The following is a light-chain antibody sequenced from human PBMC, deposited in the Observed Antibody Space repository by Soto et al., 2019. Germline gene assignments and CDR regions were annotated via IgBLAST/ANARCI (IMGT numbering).Light chain of an antibody. CDR3: SSYTSSSTHYV. V-gene: IGLV2-14*01. CDR2: GVN. Sequence: QSALTQPASVSGSPGQSITISCTGTSSDVGGSTYVSWYQQHPGRAPQLMIYGVNNRPSGVSDRFSGSKSGNTASLTISGLQAEDEADYYSSSYTSSSTHYVFGTGTKVTVL. CDR1: SSDVGGSTY. J-gene: IGLJ1*01.